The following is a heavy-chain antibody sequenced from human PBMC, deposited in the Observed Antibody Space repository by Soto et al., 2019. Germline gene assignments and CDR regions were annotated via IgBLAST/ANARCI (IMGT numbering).Heavy chain of an antibody. J-gene: IGHJ4*02. CDR2: ISAYNGNT. V-gene: IGHV1-18*01. CDR3: ARESVRLRELSLPGY. Sequence: ASVKVSCKASGYTFTSYGISWVRQAPGQGLEWMGWISAYNGNTNYAQKLQGRVTMTTDTSTSTAYMELRSLTSDDTAVYYWARESVRLRELSLPGYWGQGTLVTVSS. CDR1: GYTFTSYG. D-gene: IGHD3-16*02.